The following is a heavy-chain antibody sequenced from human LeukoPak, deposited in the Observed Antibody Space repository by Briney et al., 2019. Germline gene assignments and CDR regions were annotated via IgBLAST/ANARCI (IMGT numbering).Heavy chain of an antibody. CDR1: GFIFSSYW. V-gene: IGHV3-33*08. Sequence: GGSLRLSRAASGFIFSSYWMSWVRQAPGTGLEWVAVIWYGGSDKYYADSVKGRFTISRDNSKNTLYLQMSSLRAEDTAVYYCATAPSGSGTFLDYWGQGTLVTVSS. CDR2: IWYGGSDK. CDR3: ATAPSGSGTFLDY. D-gene: IGHD3-10*01. J-gene: IGHJ4*02.